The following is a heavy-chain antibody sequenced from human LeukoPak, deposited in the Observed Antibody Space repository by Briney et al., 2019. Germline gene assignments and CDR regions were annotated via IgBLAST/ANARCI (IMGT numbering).Heavy chain of an antibody. CDR1: GYSISSGYY. CDR2: IYYSGST. Sequence: PSETLSLTCAVSGYSISSGYYWGWIRQPPGKGLEWIGYIYYSGSTNYNPSLKSRVTISVDTSKNQFSLKLSSVTAADTAVYYCARESDGYDFWSGFDYWGQGTLVTVSS. V-gene: IGHV4-61*01. D-gene: IGHD3-3*01. J-gene: IGHJ4*02. CDR3: ARESDGYDFWSGFDY.